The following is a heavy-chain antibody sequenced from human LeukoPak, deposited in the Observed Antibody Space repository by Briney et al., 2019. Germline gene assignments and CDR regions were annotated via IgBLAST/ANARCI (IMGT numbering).Heavy chain of an antibody. V-gene: IGHV4-59*01. CDR2: VSYSGST. J-gene: IGHJ4*02. CDR1: GGSIRGYY. CDR3: VRGGSWYPIFDC. Sequence: SETLSLTCTVSGGSIRGYYWSWVRQPPGKGLEYIGYVSYSGSTKYNPSLKSRVTISVDTSKNQFSLKLSSVTAADTAVYYCVRGGSWYPIFDCWGQGALVTVSS. D-gene: IGHD6-13*01.